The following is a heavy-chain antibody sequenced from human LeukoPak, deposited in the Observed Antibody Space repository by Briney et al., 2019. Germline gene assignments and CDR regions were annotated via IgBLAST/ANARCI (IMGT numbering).Heavy chain of an antibody. D-gene: IGHD2-15*01. J-gene: IGHJ6*03. CDR1: GGTFSSYA. Sequence: SVKVSCKASGGTFSSYAISWVRQAPGQGLEWMGGIIPIFGTANYAQKFQGRVTITADESTSTAYMELSSLRSEDTAVYYCARDAPQVGSYYYYMVVWGKGTTVTVSS. V-gene: IGHV1-69*13. CDR2: IIPIFGTA. CDR3: ARDAPQVGSYYYYMVV.